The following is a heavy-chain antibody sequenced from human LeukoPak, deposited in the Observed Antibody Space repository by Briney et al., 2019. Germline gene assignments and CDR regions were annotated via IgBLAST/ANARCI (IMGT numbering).Heavy chain of an antibody. V-gene: IGHV3-23*01. D-gene: IGHD1-26*01. CDR3: AKGTCSGNSYHFDY. Sequence: GGSLRLSCAASGFIFNTYVMTWVRQAPGKGLEWMSSISGSGGSTYYADPVEGRFTISRDNSKNTLYLQMNNLRAEDTAMYYCAKGTCSGNSYHFDYWGQGTLVTVSS. CDR1: GFIFNTYV. J-gene: IGHJ4*02. CDR2: ISGSGGST.